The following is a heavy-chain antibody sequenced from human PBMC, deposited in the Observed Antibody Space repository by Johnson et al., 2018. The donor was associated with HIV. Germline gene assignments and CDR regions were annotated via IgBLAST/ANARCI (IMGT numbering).Heavy chain of an antibody. CDR3: ARSQYYNFWSGYFGREESQGGFDV. V-gene: IGHV3-30*03. J-gene: IGHJ3*01. CDR1: GFTFSSYG. D-gene: IGHD3-3*01. CDR2: ISYDGSNK. Sequence: QVQLVESGGGLVQPGGSLRLSCAASGFTFSSYGMHWARQAPGKGLEWVAVISYDGSNKYYVDSMKGRFTISRDNSKNTLYLQMNSLRAEDTAVYYCARSQYYNFWSGYFGREESQGGFDVWGQGTMVTVSS.